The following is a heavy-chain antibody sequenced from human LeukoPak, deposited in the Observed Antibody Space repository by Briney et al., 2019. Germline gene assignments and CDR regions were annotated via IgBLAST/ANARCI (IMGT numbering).Heavy chain of an antibody. D-gene: IGHD3-16*01. V-gene: IGHV4-59*01. CDR3: ARDLRLGDISSYTEGWFDP. Sequence: SETLSLTCTVSGGSISSYYWSWFRQSPGKGLEWIGFIYYTGSTTYNPSLKSRVTMSVDTSKNQFSLNPASVSAADTAVYYCARDLRLGDISSYTEGWFDPWGQGTLVTVSS. J-gene: IGHJ5*02. CDR1: GGSISSYY. CDR2: IYYTGST.